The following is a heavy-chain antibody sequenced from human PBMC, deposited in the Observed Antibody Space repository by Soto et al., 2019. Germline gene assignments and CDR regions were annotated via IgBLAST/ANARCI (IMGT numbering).Heavy chain of an antibody. D-gene: IGHD1-26*01. Sequence: VGSLRLSCASSGFTFSSYGMHWVRQAPGKGLEWVAVISYDGSNKYYADSVKGRFTISRDNSKNTLYLQMNSLRAEDTAVYYCAKEFLVGAPIGSYYHYGMDVWGQGTTVTVSS. CDR1: GFTFSSYG. CDR2: ISYDGSNK. J-gene: IGHJ6*02. V-gene: IGHV3-30*18. CDR3: AKEFLVGAPIGSYYHYGMDV.